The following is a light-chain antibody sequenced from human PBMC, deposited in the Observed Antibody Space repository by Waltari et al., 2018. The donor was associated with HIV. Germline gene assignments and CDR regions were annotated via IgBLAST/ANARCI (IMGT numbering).Light chain of an antibody. V-gene: IGLV1-47*01. J-gene: IGLJ2*01. CDR2: RND. CDR1: KSNIGNNF. Sequence: QPTMTQAPSASKTPGQRITMSCSGTKSNIGNNFIYGYQQHAGAAPRLVMARNDQRPAGVPDRFSGTKSGTSAFLAITGLRLDDEATYFCASWDDNLGHWIFGGGT. CDR3: ASWDDNLGHWI.